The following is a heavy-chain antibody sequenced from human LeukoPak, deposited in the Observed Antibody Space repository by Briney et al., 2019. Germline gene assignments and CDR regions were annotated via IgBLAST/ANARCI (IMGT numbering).Heavy chain of an antibody. V-gene: IGHV3-74*01. D-gene: IGHD3-10*01. CDR2: IYSDGSRT. CDR3: AKVAKYYYGSETYYFFEH. Sequence: GGSLRLSCAGSGFTLSSNWMHWVRHGPGKGLVWVSRIYSDGSRTNYADSVKGRFTISRDNAKNSLYLQMNSLRVEDTAVYYCAKVAKYYYGSETYYFFEHWGQGTPVTASS. J-gene: IGHJ4*02. CDR1: GFTLSSNW.